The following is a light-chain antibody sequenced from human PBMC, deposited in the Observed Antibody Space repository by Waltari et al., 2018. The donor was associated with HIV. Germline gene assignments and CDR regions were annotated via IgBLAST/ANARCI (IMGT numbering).Light chain of an antibody. CDR2: DAS. J-gene: IGKJ4*01. CDR3: QQYDNPSLT. Sequence: DIQMTQSPSSLSASVGDRVPITCQASQDISNYLNWYQQKPGKAPKLLIYDASNLETGVPSRFSGSGSGTDFTFTISSLQPEDIATYYCQQYDNPSLTFGGGTKVEIK. V-gene: IGKV1-33*01. CDR1: QDISNY.